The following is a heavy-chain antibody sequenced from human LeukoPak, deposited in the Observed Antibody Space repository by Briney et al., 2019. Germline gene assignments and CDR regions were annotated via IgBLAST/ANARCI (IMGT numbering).Heavy chain of an antibody. CDR1: GGSISSYY. J-gene: IGHJ5*02. D-gene: IGHD5-18*01. Sequence: SETLSLTCTVSGGSISSYYWSWIRQPPGKGLEWIGYIYYSGSTNYNPSLKSRVTISVDTSKNQFSLKLSSVTAADTAVYYCARAPYSYGFADENWFDPWGQGTLVTVSS. CDR2: IYYSGST. V-gene: IGHV4-59*01. CDR3: ARAPYSYGFADENWFDP.